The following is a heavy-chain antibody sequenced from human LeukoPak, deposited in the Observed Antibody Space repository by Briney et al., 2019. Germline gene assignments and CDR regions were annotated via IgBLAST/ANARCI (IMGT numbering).Heavy chain of an antibody. CDR1: GGTFSSYA. CDR2: IIPIFGTA. D-gene: IGHD5-24*01. V-gene: IGHV1-69*13. CDR3: ARDQKGGYNTFDY. J-gene: IGHJ4*02. Sequence: SVKVSCKASGGTFSSYAISWVRQAPGQGLEWMGGIIPIFGTANYAQKFQGRVTITADESTSTAYMELSSLRSEDTAVYYCARDQKGGYNTFDYWGQGTLVTVSS.